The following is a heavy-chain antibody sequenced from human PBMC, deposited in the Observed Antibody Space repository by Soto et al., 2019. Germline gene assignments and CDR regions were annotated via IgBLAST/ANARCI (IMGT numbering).Heavy chain of an antibody. V-gene: IGHV1-69*13. CDR1: GGTFSSYT. D-gene: IGHD3-22*01. CDR2: IIPIFGPA. CDR3: ARVDSSGYYYGY. Sequence: GASVKVSCKASGGTFSSYTISWVRQAPGQGLQWMGGIIPIFGPANYAQKFQGRVTITADESTSTAYMELSSLRSEDTAVYYCARVDSSGYYYGYWGQGTLVTVSS. J-gene: IGHJ4*02.